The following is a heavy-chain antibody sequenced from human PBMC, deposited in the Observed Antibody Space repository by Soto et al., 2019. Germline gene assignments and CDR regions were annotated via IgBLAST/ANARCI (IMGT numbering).Heavy chain of an antibody. CDR1: GSTFSDYY. CDR2: ISPSGTDV. Sequence: PGGSLRLSCAASGSTFSDYYMSWIRQAPGKGLEWVSYISPSGTDVFYAESVKGRFTISRDNAKHSLYLQMDSLRGEDTAVYYCVRGRHYGGNSLRAFDIWGQGTMVTVSS. J-gene: IGHJ3*02. CDR3: VRGRHYGGNSLRAFDI. D-gene: IGHD4-17*01. V-gene: IGHV3-11*01.